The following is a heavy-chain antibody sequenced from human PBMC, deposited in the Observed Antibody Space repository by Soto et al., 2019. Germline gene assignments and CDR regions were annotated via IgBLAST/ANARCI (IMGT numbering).Heavy chain of an antibody. CDR2: IYYSGST. CDR3: ARGRRDVVPAARSKVVYMDV. Sequence: SETLSLTCTVSGGSVSSGSYYWSWIRQPPGKGLEWIGYIYYSGSTNYNPSLKSRVTISVDTSKNQFSLKLSSVTAADTAVYYCARGRRDVVPAARSKVVYMDVWGKGTTVTVSS. V-gene: IGHV4-61*01. CDR1: GGSVSSGSYY. J-gene: IGHJ6*03. D-gene: IGHD2-2*01.